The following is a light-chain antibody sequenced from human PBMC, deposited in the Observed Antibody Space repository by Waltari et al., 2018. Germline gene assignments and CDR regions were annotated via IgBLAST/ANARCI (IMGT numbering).Light chain of an antibody. CDR1: QSIGDW. CDR3: QQYHDVLRT. J-gene: IGKJ1*01. Sequence: DIQVTQSPSPMSAFVGDGVTITCRASQSIGDWLAWKPLKPGKSPQLLIYKAAALHSGVPSRVSGSGAGTEFTLTSNSLQPSDLATYYCQQYHDVLRTFGQGTKV. V-gene: IGKV1-5*03. CDR2: KAA.